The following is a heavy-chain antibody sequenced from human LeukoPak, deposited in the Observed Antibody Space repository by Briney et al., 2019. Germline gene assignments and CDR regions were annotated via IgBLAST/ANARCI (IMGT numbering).Heavy chain of an antibody. CDR3: ARDSSGYEVDY. Sequence: GGSLRLSCAASGFTFSSYGMHWVRQAPGKGLEWVAVIWYDGSNKYYADSVKGRFTISRDNSKNTLYLQMNSLRAEDTAVYYCARDSSGYEVDYWGQGTLVTVSS. CDR1: GFTFSSYG. J-gene: IGHJ4*02. D-gene: IGHD3-22*01. V-gene: IGHV3-33*01. CDR2: IWYDGSNK.